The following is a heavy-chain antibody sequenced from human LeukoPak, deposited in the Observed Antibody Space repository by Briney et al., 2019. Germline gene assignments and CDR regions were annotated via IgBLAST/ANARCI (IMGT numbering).Heavy chain of an antibody. Sequence: PSETLSHTCTVSGGSISSSSYYWGWIRQPPGKGLEWIGSIYYSGSTYYNPSLKSRVTISVDTSKNQFSLKLSSVAAADTAVYYCAGHYSGSYYYPGYFDYWGQGTLVTVSS. CDR3: AGHYSGSYYYPGYFDY. CDR2: IYYSGST. CDR1: GGSISSSSYY. V-gene: IGHV4-39*01. D-gene: IGHD1-26*01. J-gene: IGHJ4*02.